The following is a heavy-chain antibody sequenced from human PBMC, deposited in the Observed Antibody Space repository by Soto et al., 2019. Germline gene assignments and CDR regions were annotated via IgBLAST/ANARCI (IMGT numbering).Heavy chain of an antibody. CDR2: IKQDGSEV. V-gene: IGHV3-7*01. CDR3: AGIQNNWFDP. Sequence: EVQLVESGGGLVQPGGSLRLTCTASGFTFTSSWMAWVRQAPGKGLEWVGNIKQDGSEVYYLDSVRGRFTISRDSAWKSLYLQVNSLRAEDTAVYYCAGIQNNWFDPSGQGTLVAVSS. CDR1: GFTFTSSW. J-gene: IGHJ5*02.